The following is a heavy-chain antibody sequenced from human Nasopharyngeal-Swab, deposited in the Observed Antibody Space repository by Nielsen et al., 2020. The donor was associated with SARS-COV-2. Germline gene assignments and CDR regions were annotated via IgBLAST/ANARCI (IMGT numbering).Heavy chain of an antibody. CDR1: GSTFSTYD. V-gene: IGHV3-13*01. Sequence: GESLKISCTASGSTFSTYDMHWVRQAAGKALEWVSAIGSGRDTYYSDSVKGRFTISRDTSKNTLYLQMSSVRVEDTAVYYCARDLSGGWSMDCWGQGTLVTVSS. D-gene: IGHD6-19*01. CDR2: IGSGRDT. CDR3: ARDLSGGWSMDC. J-gene: IGHJ4*02.